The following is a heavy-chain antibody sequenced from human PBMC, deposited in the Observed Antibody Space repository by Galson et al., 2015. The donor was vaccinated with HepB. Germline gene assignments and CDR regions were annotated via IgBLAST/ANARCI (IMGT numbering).Heavy chain of an antibody. D-gene: IGHD1-26*01. J-gene: IGHJ4*02. CDR3: AKDLEGATIPDY. CDR1: GFTFSSYG. Sequence: SLRLSCAASGFTFSSYGMHWVRQAPGKGLEWVAVISYDGSNKYYADSVKGRFTISRDNSKNTLYLQMNSLRAEDTAVYYCAKDLEGATIPDYWGQGTLVTVSS. CDR2: ISYDGSNK. V-gene: IGHV3-30*18.